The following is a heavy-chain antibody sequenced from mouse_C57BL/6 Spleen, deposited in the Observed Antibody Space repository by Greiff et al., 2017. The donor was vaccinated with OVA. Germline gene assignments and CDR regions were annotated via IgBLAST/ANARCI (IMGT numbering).Heavy chain of an antibody. J-gene: IGHJ2*01. CDR2: INPSSGYT. Sequence: QVHVKQSGAELAKPGASVKLSCKASGYTFTSYWMHWVKQRPGQGLEWIGYINPSSGYTKYNQKFKDKATLTADKSSSTAYMQLSSLTYEDSAVYYCARTEANWDYFDYWGQGTTLTVSS. D-gene: IGHD4-1*01. CDR1: GYTFTSYW. V-gene: IGHV1-7*01. CDR3: ARTEANWDYFDY.